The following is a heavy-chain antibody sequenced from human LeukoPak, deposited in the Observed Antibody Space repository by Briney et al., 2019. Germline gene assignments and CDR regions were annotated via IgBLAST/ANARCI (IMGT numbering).Heavy chain of an antibody. J-gene: IGHJ4*02. V-gene: IGHV4-61*02. CDR1: GGSISSGSYY. Sequence: SETLSLTCTVSGGSISSGSYYWSWIRQPAGKGLEWIGRIYASGSTNYNPSLKSRVTISVDTSKNQLSLKLRSVTAADTAVYYCAGAPAGSLEWLSPFDYWGQGTLVTVSS. CDR3: AGAPAGSLEWLSPFDY. D-gene: IGHD3-3*01. CDR2: IYASGST.